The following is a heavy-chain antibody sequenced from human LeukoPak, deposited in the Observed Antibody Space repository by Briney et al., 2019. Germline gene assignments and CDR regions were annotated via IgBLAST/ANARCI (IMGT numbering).Heavy chain of an antibody. CDR3: ARDLRRYYYDSSGYLPHDAFDI. CDR2: INPNSGGT. D-gene: IGHD3-22*01. Sequence: ASVKVSCKASGYTFTCYYMHWVRQAPGQGLEWMGWINPNSGGTNYAQKFQGRVTMTRDTSISTAYMELSRLRSDDTAVYYCARDLRRYYYDSSGYLPHDAFDIWGQGTMVTVSS. V-gene: IGHV1-2*02. CDR1: GYTFTCYY. J-gene: IGHJ3*02.